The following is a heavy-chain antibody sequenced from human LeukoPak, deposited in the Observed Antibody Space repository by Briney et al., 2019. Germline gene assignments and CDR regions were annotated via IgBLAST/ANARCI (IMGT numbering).Heavy chain of an antibody. CDR2: IIPIFGTA. D-gene: IGHD3-3*01. J-gene: IGHJ5*02. CDR3: ARDRAIFGGFDP. V-gene: IGHV1-69*13. Sequence: SVKVSCKASGGTFSSYAISWVRQAPGQGLEWMGGIIPIFGTANYAQKFQGRVTITADESTSTAYMELSSLRSEDTAVYYCARDRAIFGGFDPWGQGTLVTVSS. CDR1: GGTFSSYA.